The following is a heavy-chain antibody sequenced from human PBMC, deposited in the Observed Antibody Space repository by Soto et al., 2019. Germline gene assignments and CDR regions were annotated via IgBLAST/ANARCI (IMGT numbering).Heavy chain of an antibody. CDR3: ARDARRGPAADGTEGYWFDP. CDR2: IYHSGGT. V-gene: IGHV4-34*01. J-gene: IGHJ5*02. Sequence: SETLSLTCAVYGGSFSGYYWTWIRQPPGTGLEWIGEIYHSGGTNYNPSLKSRVTISVDKSKNQFSLKLSSVTAADTAVYYCARDARRGPAADGTEGYWFDPWGQRTPVPVSS. D-gene: IGHD6-13*01. CDR1: GGSFSGYY.